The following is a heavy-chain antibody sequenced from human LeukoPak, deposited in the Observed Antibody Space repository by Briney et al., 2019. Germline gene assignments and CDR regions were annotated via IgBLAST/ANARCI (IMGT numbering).Heavy chain of an antibody. CDR1: GETFSVYN. D-gene: IGHD3-3*01. CDR2: INHSGST. J-gene: IGHJ6*02. Sequence: PSETLSLTCAVYGETFSVYNWSWIRQPPGKGLEWIGEINHSGSTTYNPSLKSRVTISVDTSKNHFSLKLSSVTAADTAVYYCARHLESYYGMDVWGQGTTVTVSS. V-gene: IGHV4-34*01. CDR3: ARHLESYYGMDV.